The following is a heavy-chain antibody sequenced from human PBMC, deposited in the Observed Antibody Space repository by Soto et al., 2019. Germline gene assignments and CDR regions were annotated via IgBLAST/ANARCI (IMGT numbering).Heavy chain of an antibody. Sequence: EVQLLESGGGLVQPGGSLRLSCAASGFTFNNFAMSWVRQAPGKGLEWVSAISGAGSNTYYADSVKGRFTISSDSSKNTLYLLMNSLRAEDTAVYYCAKDRGYCSTSSCYWDCWGQGTLVTVSS. CDR2: ISGAGSNT. CDR1: GFTFNNFA. D-gene: IGHD2-2*03. CDR3: AKDRGYCSTSSCYWDC. V-gene: IGHV3-23*01. J-gene: IGHJ4*02.